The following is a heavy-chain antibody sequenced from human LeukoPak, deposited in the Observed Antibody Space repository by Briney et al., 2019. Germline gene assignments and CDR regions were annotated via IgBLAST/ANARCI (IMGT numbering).Heavy chain of an antibody. CDR1: AYNFISHG. Sequence: GASVTVSFKASAYNFISHGISWVRQASGQGLEWMGWISAYNGNTNYAQRVQDRVTMSTETSSTTAYMELRSLRSDDTAVYYCVQRGMVRGAHNAFDVWGQGTMVIVSS. J-gene: IGHJ3*01. CDR3: VQRGMVRGAHNAFDV. CDR2: ISAYNGNT. V-gene: IGHV1-18*01. D-gene: IGHD3-10*01.